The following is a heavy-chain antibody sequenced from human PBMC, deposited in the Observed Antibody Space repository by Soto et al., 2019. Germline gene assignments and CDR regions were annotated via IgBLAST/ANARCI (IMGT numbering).Heavy chain of an antibody. CDR2: IYYSGAT. CDR1: GGSIISYY. Sequence: SETLSLTCTVSGGSIISYYCIFIRQAPGKGLEYIGFIYYSGATNNNPSLKSRVTISVDTSKNQFSLKLSSVTAADTAVYYCARGDGLYGGNSPPFDYWGQGTLVT. V-gene: IGHV4-59*01. D-gene: IGHD4-17*01. J-gene: IGHJ4*02. CDR3: ARGDGLYGGNSPPFDY.